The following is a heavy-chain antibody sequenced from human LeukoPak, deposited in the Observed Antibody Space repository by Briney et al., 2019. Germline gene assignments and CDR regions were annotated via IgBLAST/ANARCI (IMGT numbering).Heavy chain of an antibody. Sequence: SETLSLTCTVSGGSISSYYWSWIRQPPGKGLEWIGYIYYSGSTNYNPSLKSRVTISVDTSKNQFSLKLSSVTAADTAVYYCARGEYYDNLTGYYNWFDPWGQGTLVTVSS. CDR2: IYYSGST. V-gene: IGHV4-59*01. CDR1: GGSISSYY. D-gene: IGHD3-9*01. J-gene: IGHJ5*02. CDR3: ARGEYYDNLTGYYNWFDP.